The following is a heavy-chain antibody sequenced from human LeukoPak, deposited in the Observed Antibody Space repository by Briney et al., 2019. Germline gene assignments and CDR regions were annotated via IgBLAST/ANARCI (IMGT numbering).Heavy chain of an antibody. CDR2: IYHSGST. CDR1: GGSFSGYY. Sequence: SETLSLTCAVYGGSFSGYYWGWIRQPPGQGLEWIGNIYHSGSTYYNPSLKSRVTISVDTSKNQFSLKLSSVTAADTAVYYCARQGIQLQRLFDYWGQGTLVTVSS. J-gene: IGHJ4*02. V-gene: IGHV4-34*01. D-gene: IGHD5-18*01. CDR3: ARQGIQLQRLFDY.